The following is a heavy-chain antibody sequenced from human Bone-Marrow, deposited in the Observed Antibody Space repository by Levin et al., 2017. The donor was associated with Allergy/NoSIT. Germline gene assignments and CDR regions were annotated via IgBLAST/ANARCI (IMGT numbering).Heavy chain of an antibody. Sequence: GGSLRLSCAASGFTFSNYNMHWVRQAPGKGLEWVSSISISGNHIYYVDSVKGRFTVSRDNAKNSLTLQMNSLRAEDTAVYYCARGIIGDVRVAHKEAFDIWGQGTMVSVSS. CDR2: ISISGNHI. D-gene: IGHD2-8*02. J-gene: IGHJ3*02. V-gene: IGHV3-21*01. CDR3: ARGIIGDVRVAHKEAFDI. CDR1: GFTFSNYN.